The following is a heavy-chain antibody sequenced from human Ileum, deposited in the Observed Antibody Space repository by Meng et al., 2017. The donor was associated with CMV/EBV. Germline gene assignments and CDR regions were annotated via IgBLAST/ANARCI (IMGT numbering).Heavy chain of an antibody. D-gene: IGHD6-19*01. CDR1: GGPISSNNY. CDR3: GRHRQWLIGLDP. V-gene: IGHV4-39*01. J-gene: IGHJ5*02. CDR2: IHYSGNT. Sequence: CTVSGGPISSNNYWGWIRQPPGKGVEWFGSIHYSGNTCYSSSLKSRLTISIDTSKIQFSLNLSSVTAADTAVYSCGRHRQWLIGLDPWGQGTLVTVSS.